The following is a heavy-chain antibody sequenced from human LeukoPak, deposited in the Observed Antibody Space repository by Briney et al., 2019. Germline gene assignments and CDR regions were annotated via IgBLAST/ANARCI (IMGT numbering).Heavy chain of an antibody. Sequence: PSETLSLTCTVSGGSISSYYWSWIRQPAGKGLEWIGRIHTSGSTSYNPSLRSRVTMSVDTSKNQFSLKMSSVTAADTAVYYCARGPNRITLMIGDAFDFWGQGTMVTISS. D-gene: IGHD3-22*01. CDR1: GGSISSYY. CDR2: IHTSGST. J-gene: IGHJ3*01. CDR3: ARGPNRITLMIGDAFDF. V-gene: IGHV4-4*07.